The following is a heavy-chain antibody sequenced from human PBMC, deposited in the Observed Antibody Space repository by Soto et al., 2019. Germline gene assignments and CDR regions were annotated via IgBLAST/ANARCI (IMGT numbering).Heavy chain of an antibody. J-gene: IGHJ6*03. Sequence: QVQLVQSGAEVKKPGASVKVSCKASGYTFTSYDINWVRQATGQGLEWMGWMNPNSGNTGYAQKFQGRVTMTRNTSISTAYMELSSLRSEDTAVYYCARGEGDDILTGTRNYYYYMDVWGKGTTVTVSS. D-gene: IGHD3-9*01. CDR2: MNPNSGNT. V-gene: IGHV1-8*01. CDR1: GYTFTSYD. CDR3: ARGEGDDILTGTRNYYYYMDV.